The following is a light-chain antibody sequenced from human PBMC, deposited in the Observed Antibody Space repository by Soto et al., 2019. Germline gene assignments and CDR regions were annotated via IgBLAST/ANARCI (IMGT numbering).Light chain of an antibody. CDR2: GAS. J-gene: IGKJ1*01. CDR1: QSVATN. Sequence: EIVMTHSPGTLSLSPGDRDTLSCRASQSVATNLAWFQQRPGQAPMLLVDGASATANGIPARFSGSGSGTEFTLTISILQSEDFAVYYCQKYNDLPRTFGQGTKVEI. CDR3: QKYNDLPRT. V-gene: IGKV3-15*01.